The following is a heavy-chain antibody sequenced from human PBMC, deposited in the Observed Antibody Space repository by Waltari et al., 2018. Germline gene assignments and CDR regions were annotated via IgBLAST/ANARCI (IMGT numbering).Heavy chain of an antibody. J-gene: IGHJ4*02. CDR1: GGSIRSYY. V-gene: IGHV4-59*01. Sequence: QVQLQESGSGLVTPSETLSLTCTVSGGSIRSYYWSWIRQPPGKGLEWIGYIYYSGSTNYNPSLKSRVTISVDTSKNQFSLKLSSVTAADTAVYYCARGGRFPHYFDYWGQGTLVTVSS. CDR3: ARGGRFPHYFDY. CDR2: IYYSGST. D-gene: IGHD3-3*01.